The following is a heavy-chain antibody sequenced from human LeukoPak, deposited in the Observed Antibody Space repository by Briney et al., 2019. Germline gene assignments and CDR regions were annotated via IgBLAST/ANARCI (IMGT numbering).Heavy chain of an antibody. J-gene: IGHJ3*02. D-gene: IGHD4-17*01. CDR2: IKQDGSEK. CDR3: ASGGADYGDYEHAFDI. Sequence: GGSLRLXCAASGFTFSSYWMSWVRQAPGKELEWVANIKQDGSEKYYVDSVKGRFTISRDNAKNSLYLQMNSLRAEDTAVYYCASGGADYGDYEHAFDIWGQGTMVTVSS. CDR1: GFTFSSYW. V-gene: IGHV3-7*01.